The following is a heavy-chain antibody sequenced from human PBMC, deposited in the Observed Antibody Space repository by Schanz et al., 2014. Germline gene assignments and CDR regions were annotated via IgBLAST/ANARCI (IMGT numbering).Heavy chain of an antibody. D-gene: IGHD6-6*01. J-gene: IGHJ6*02. CDR2: ISSGSSTI. V-gene: IGHV3-11*01. CDR1: GFIFSDHY. Sequence: HVQLVESGGGLVKPGGSLRLSCVVSGFIFSDHYMSWIRQAPGKGLEWISYISSGSSTIHYADSVKGRFTISRDNAKNSLFLQMNSLRAEDTAIYYCATSYSSSSYFYVMDVWGQGTTVTVSS. CDR3: ATSYSSSSYFYVMDV.